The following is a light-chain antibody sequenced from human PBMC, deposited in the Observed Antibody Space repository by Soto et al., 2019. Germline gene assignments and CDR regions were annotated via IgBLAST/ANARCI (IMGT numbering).Light chain of an antibody. Sequence: DIQMTQSPSTLSASVGDRVTITCRSSQSISFWLAWYQQKPGQAPKLLIYDASTLYSGVPSRFSGSRSGTEFTLTISSLQPDDFATYYCQHCHEYPYTFGQGTNLEIK. CDR3: QHCHEYPYT. CDR2: DAS. V-gene: IGKV1-5*01. J-gene: IGKJ2*01. CDR1: QSISFW.